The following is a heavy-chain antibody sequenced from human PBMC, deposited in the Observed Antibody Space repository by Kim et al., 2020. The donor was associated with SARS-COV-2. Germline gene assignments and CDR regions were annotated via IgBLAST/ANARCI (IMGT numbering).Heavy chain of an antibody. V-gene: IGHV4-31*03. CDR2: ISYSGNS. Sequence: SETLSLTCSVSGGSIRSGGKFWTWIRQHPAKGLEWIGYISYSGNSHYSPSLRSRVSISLHTSENQFSLELTSVTAADTAVYYCARGQPLDYWGQGILVTVSS. J-gene: IGHJ4*02. D-gene: IGHD2-2*01. CDR3: ARGQPLDY. CDR1: GGSIRSGGKF.